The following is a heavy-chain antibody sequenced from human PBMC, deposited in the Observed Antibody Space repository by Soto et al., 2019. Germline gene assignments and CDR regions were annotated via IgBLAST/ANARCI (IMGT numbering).Heavy chain of an antibody. D-gene: IGHD6-6*01. CDR2: INHSGST. CDR1: GGSFSGYY. Sequence: SETLSLTCAVYGGSFSGYYWSWIRQPPGKGLEWIGEINHSGSTNYNPSLKSRVTISVDTSKNQSSLKLSSVTAADTAVYYCAREYSSSSSFDYWGQGTLVTVSS. V-gene: IGHV4-34*01. CDR3: AREYSSSSSFDY. J-gene: IGHJ4*02.